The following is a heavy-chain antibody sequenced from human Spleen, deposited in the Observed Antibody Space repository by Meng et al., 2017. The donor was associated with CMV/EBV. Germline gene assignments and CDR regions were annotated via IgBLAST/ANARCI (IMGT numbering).Heavy chain of an antibody. CDR2: IYRNGDI. J-gene: IGHJ3*02. CDR1: GGSVSNGSFY. V-gene: IGHV4-61*01. CDR3: ARERRAYGGKGLDI. Sequence: SETLSLTCTVSGGSVSNGSFYWSWIRQPPGKGLEWIGYIYRNGDINSKPSLKSRVTISLDTSKNQFSLKLNSVTAADTAVYYCARERRAYGGKGLDIWGQGTMVTVSS. D-gene: IGHD4-23*01.